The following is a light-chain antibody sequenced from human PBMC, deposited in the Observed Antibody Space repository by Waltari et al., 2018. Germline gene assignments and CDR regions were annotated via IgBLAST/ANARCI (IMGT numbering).Light chain of an antibody. CDR2: GAT. J-gene: IGKJ1*01. CDR1: PIVSSNY. CDR3: QQYGSSPET. Sequence: EIVLTQSPGTLPLSPGARATLPCRASPIVSSNYLAGYQQKPGQASRLLILGATRRAPGIPDRFRGSGSGTDFTLTISTLEPEDFAVYYCQQYGSSPETFGQGTKVDIK. V-gene: IGKV3-20*01.